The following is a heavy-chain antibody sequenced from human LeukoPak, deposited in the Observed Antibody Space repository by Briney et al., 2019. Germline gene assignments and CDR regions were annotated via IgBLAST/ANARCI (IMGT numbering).Heavy chain of an antibody. CDR3: ASGHSKQQRYYDYLDI. Sequence: PSQTLSLTCTVSGDSISSGSYYWSWLPHPTGKGLEGIGRIYSNADTKFNPSLTSQGSISLDTYKNQFSLKLSSATVADTAVYECASGHSKQQRYYDYLDIWGKGTTVTVSS. D-gene: IGHD6-13*01. CDR2: IYSNADT. J-gene: IGHJ6*03. CDR1: GDSISSGSYY. V-gene: IGHV4-61*02.